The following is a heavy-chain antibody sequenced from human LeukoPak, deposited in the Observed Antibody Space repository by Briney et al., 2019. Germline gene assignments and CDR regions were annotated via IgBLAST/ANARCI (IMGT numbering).Heavy chain of an antibody. CDR3: ARDVKYYYYYGMDV. CDR1: GGSFSGYY. J-gene: IGHJ6*02. V-gene: IGHV4-34*01. CDR2: INHSGST. Sequence: SETLSLNCAVYGGSFSGYYWRWIRQPPGKGLEWIGEINHSGSTNYNPSLKSRVTISVDTSKNQFSLKLSSVTAADTAVYYCARDVKYYYYYGMDVWGQGTTVTVSS.